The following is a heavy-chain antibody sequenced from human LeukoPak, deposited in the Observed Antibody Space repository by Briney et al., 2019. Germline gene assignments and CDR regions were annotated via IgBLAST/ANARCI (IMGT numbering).Heavy chain of an antibody. D-gene: IGHD3-9*01. CDR2: ILGSGGST. J-gene: IGHJ4*02. CDR1: GFTFSNYA. Sequence: GASLRLSCAASGFTFSNYAMSWVRQAPGKGLEWVSAILGSGGSTYYADSVKGRFTVSRDNSKSTLYLQMNSLRAKDTVLYYCAKWGDYDVLTGYYVPDYWGQGTLVTVSS. CDR3: AKWGDYDVLTGYYVPDY. V-gene: IGHV3-23*01.